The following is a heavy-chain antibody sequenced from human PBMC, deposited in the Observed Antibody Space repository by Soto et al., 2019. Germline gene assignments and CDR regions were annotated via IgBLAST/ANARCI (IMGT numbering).Heavy chain of an antibody. D-gene: IGHD3-9*01. CDR1: GGSFSGYY. CDR2: INHSGST. Sequence: QVQLQQWGAGLLKPSETLSLTCAVYGGSFSGYYWSWIRQPPGKGLEWIGEINHSGSTNYNLSLKSRVTISVDTSKNQFSLKLSSVTAADTAVYYCARALRYFDWLSVGGAFDIWGQGTMVTVSS. CDR3: ARALRYFDWLSVGGAFDI. J-gene: IGHJ3*02. V-gene: IGHV4-34*01.